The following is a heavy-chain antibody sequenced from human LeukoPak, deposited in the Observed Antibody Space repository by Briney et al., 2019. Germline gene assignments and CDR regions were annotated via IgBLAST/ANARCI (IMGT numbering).Heavy chain of an antibody. J-gene: IGHJ4*02. CDR3: AKTTAGNSSGRYPGWPVDY. CDR2: IRGSGGST. D-gene: IGHD6-19*01. CDR1: GFNFSSYA. V-gene: IGHV3-23*01. Sequence: PGGSLRLSCAASGFNFSSYAMSWVRQAPGKGLAWVSLIRGSGGSTYFADSVKGRCTISRDHSKNTVFLQMDSLRAEDTAVYYCAKTTAGNSSGRYPGWPVDYWGQGTLVTVSS.